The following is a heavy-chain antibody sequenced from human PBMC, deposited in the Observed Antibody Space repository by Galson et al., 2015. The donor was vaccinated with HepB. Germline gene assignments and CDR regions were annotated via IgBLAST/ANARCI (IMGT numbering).Heavy chain of an antibody. J-gene: IGHJ3*02. Sequence: LRLSCAASGFTFSSYAMSWVRQAPGKGLEWVSAISGSGGSTYYADSVKGRFTISRDNSKNTLYLQMNSLRAEDTAVYYCAKAHHYYDSSGYYFVIWGQGTMVTVSS. CDR1: GFTFSSYA. CDR3: AKAHHYYDSSGYYFVI. V-gene: IGHV3-23*01. D-gene: IGHD3-22*01. CDR2: ISGSGGST.